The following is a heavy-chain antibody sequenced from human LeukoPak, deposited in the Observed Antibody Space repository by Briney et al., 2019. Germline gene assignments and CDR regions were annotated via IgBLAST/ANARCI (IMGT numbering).Heavy chain of an antibody. CDR1: GGSISSSN. V-gene: IGHV3-21*01. D-gene: IGHD6-13*01. CDR3: ARSVMAAGATRAFDI. J-gene: IGHJ3*02. Sequence: ETLSLTCAVSGGSISSSNWWSWVRQPPGKGLEWVSSIGIDTTTIYYADSVKGRFTASRDNAKNSLYLQMSSLRADDTALFYCARSVMAAGATRAFDIWGQGTMVTVSS. CDR2: IGIDTTTI.